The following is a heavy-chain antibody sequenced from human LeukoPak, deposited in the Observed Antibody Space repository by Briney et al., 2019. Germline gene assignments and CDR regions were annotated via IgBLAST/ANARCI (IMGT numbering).Heavy chain of an antibody. D-gene: IGHD1-26*01. CDR3: ARRRRIVGATPGAFDI. CDR2: INHSGST. V-gene: IGHV4-34*01. J-gene: IGHJ3*02. CDR1: GDYISGYY. Sequence: PSETLSLTGVVSGDYISGYYWSWIRQPPGKGLEWIGEINHSGSTNYNPSLKSRVTISLDTSKNQFSLKLSSVTAADTAVYYCARRRRIVGATPGAFDIWGQGTMATVSS.